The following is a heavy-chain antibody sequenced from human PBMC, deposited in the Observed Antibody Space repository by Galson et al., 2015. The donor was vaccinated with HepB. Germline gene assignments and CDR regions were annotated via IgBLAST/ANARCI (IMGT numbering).Heavy chain of an antibody. CDR1: GGTFSSYA. V-gene: IGHV1-69*13. CDR3: ARGGGYCSGGSCPTPHAYYYYYGMGV. D-gene: IGHD2-15*01. CDR2: IIPIFGIA. J-gene: IGHJ6*02. Sequence: SVKVSCKASGGTFSSYAISWVRQAPGQGLEWMGGIIPIFGIANYAQKFQGRVTITADESTSTAYMELSSLRSEDTAVYYGARGGGYCSGGSCPTPHAYYYYYGMGVWGQGTTVTVSS.